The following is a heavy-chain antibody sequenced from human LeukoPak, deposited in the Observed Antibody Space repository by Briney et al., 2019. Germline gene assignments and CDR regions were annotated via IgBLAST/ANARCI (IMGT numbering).Heavy chain of an antibody. CDR3: ARSQYCGGDCYSYYFDY. CDR1: GGSISSGGYS. V-gene: IGHV4-31*03. J-gene: IGHJ4*02. CDR2: IYYSGST. D-gene: IGHD2-21*02. Sequence: TPSQTLSLACTVSGGSISSGGYSWSWIRQHPGKGLEWIGYIYYSGSTYYNPSLKSRVTISVDTSKNQFSLKLSSVTAADTAVYYCARSQYCGGDCYSYYFDYWGQGTLVTVSS.